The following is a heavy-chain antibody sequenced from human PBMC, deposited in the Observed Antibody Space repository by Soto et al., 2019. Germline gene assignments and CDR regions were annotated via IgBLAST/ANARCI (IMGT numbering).Heavy chain of an antibody. CDR3: AKVRVVVPAAIGSNSAGWYYFDY. Sequence: EVQLLESGGGLVQPGGSLRLSCAASGFTFSSYAMSWVRQAPGKGLEWVSAISGSGGSTYYADSVKGRFTISRDNSKNTLYLQMNSLRAEDTAVYYCAKVRVVVPAAIGSNSAGWYYFDYWGQGTLVTVSS. CDR1: GFTFSSYA. CDR2: ISGSGGST. V-gene: IGHV3-23*01. J-gene: IGHJ4*02. D-gene: IGHD2-2*01.